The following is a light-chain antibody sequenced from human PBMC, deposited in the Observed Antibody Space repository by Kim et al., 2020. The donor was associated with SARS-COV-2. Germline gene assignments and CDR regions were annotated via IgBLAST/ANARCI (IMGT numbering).Light chain of an antibody. CDR2: WAS. V-gene: IGKV4-1*01. Sequence: DIVMTQSPDSLAVSLGERATINCKSSQSVLYSSNNKNYLAWYQQKPAQPPKLLIYWASTRESGVPDRFSGSGSGTDFTLTISSLQAEDVAVYYCQQYYSTPQTFGQGTKLEI. CDR1: QSVLYSSNNKNY. J-gene: IGKJ2*01. CDR3: QQYYSTPQT.